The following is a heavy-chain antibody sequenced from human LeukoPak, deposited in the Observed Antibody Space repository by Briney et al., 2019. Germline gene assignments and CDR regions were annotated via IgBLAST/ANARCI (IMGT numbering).Heavy chain of an antibody. J-gene: IGHJ4*02. CDR2: VRYDETTK. Sequence: GGSLRLSCAASGFTFSHYGMHWVRQAPGKGLEWVAFVRYDETTKFYADSVKGRFTISRDNSKNTLYLQMNSLRAEDTAVYYCAKDAGIPPHDPFDYWGQGTLVTVSS. V-gene: IGHV3-30*02. CDR3: AKDAGIPPHDPFDY. CDR1: GFTFSHYG.